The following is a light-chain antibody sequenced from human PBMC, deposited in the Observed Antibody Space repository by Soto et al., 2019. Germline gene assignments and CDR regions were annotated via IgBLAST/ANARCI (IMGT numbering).Light chain of an antibody. Sequence: QSALTQPASVSGSPGQSITISCTGTSSDVGGSNYVSWYQQHPGKAPQLMIYDVSNRPSGVSNRFSGSKSGNTASLTISGLQAEDEADYYCRSYTSSNTLVFGRGTKVTVL. CDR2: DVS. V-gene: IGLV2-14*01. CDR3: RSYTSSNTLV. CDR1: SSDVGGSNY. J-gene: IGLJ2*01.